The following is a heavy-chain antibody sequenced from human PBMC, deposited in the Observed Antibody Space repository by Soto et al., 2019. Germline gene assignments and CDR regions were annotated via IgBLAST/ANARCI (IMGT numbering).Heavy chain of an antibody. CDR1: GDSMSSYY. D-gene: IGHD3-3*01. J-gene: IGHJ6*02. V-gene: IGHV4-4*07. Sequence: QVQLQESGPGLVEPSETLSLTCTVSGDSMSSYYWSWIRQSAEKGLEWIGRISATGTTTYIPSLKSRITLSVDTSKNQFSLNLKFVTAADTAVYFCARDLGADDFWSGYYMRNGYYGMDVWGQGTTVTVSS. CDR3: ARDLGADDFWSGYYMRNGYYGMDV. CDR2: ISATGTT.